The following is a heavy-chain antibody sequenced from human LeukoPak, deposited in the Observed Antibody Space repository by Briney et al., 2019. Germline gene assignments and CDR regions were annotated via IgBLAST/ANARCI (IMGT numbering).Heavy chain of an antibody. CDR2: INPTGGTT. D-gene: IGHD2-8*02. CDR3: ARDTGGFDY. J-gene: IGHJ4*02. V-gene: IGHV1-46*01. Sequence: ASVKVSCKPSVYTFTSYYMHWVRQAPGQGLEWMGRINPTGGTTSYTQRFQGRVTMTRDTSPSTGYMNPSSLRSEDTAVYYWARDTGGFDYWGQGTLVTVSS. CDR1: VYTFTSYY.